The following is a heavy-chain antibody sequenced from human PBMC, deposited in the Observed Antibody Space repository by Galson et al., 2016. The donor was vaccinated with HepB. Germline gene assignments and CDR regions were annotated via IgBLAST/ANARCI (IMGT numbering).Heavy chain of an antibody. CDR3: ARARTPPWSPRGIYSARDV. Sequence: SLRLSCAASGYSFSGYAMYWVRQAPGKGLEWVALVSFDGSKKFYADSVQGRFTISKDNFTNTLYLQMNSLRTDEVAVYYGARARTPPWSPRGIYSARDVWGQGTAVTVSS. D-gene: IGHD3-16*01. V-gene: IGHV3-30*04. CDR1: GYSFSGYA. CDR2: VSFDGSKK. J-gene: IGHJ6*01.